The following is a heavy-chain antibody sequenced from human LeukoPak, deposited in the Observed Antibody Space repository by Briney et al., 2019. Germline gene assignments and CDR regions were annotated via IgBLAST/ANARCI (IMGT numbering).Heavy chain of an antibody. CDR1: GGSISSSTYY. J-gene: IGHJ5*02. Sequence: SETLSLTCTVSGGSISSSTYYWGWIRQPPGKGLEWIVSIYYSGSTYYNASLKSRVTISVDTSKNQFSLKLSSVTAADTAVYYCARVELRFSNWFDPWGQGTLVTVSS. D-gene: IGHD3-3*01. CDR3: ARVELRFSNWFDP. CDR2: IYYSGST. V-gene: IGHV4-39*07.